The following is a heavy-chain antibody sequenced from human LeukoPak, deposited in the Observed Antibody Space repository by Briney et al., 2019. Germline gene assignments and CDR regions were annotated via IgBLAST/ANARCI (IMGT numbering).Heavy chain of an antibody. V-gene: IGHV3-21*01. J-gene: IGHJ4*02. CDR3: ARDRPSVSGDHY. CDR1: GFTFSTYS. Sequence: GGSLRLSCAASGFTFSTYSMNWVRQAPGKGLEWVSSISSSSSYIYFADSVKGRFTISRDNAKNSLYLQMNSLRAEDTAVYYCARDRPSVSGDHYWGQGTLVAVSS. CDR2: ISSSSSYI. D-gene: IGHD7-27*01.